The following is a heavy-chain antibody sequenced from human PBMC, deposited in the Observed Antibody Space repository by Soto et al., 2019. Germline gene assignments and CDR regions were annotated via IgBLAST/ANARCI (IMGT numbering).Heavy chain of an antibody. CDR3: ARVHSSSSVYYYYGMDV. CDR1: GFTFSSYG. CDR2: IWYDGSNK. Sequence: GGSLRLSCAASGFTFSSYGMHWVRQAPGKGLEWVAVIWYDGSNKYYADSVKGRFTISRDNSKNTLYLQMNSLRAEDTAVYYCARVHSSSSVYYYYGMDVWGQGTTVTVSS. D-gene: IGHD6-6*01. V-gene: IGHV3-33*01. J-gene: IGHJ6*02.